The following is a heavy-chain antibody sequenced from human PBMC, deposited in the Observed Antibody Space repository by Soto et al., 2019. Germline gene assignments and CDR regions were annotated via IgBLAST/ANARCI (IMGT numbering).Heavy chain of an antibody. CDR1: GDSNNSES. J-gene: IGHJ4*02. CDR3: GRCMGYDDSVRFDPTFSR. Sequence: SLTRTFSGDSNNSESRTCNQQTPGKGLEWIGYIFPTGTTNYNPSLKSRVIISVDRSKNQFSLDLFSVTAADTAIYDCGRCMGYDDSVRFDPTFSRWGRVTRVTVS. V-gene: IGHV4-4*09. CDR2: IFPTGTT. D-gene: IGHD3-22*01.